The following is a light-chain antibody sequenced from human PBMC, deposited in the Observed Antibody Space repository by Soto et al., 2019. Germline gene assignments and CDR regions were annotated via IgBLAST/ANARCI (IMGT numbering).Light chain of an antibody. CDR3: QKYNSAPLT. V-gene: IGKV1-27*01. Sequence: DIKMTQSPSSLSASVGDRVTITCRASQAISNYLAWYQQKPGKVPKLLIYAASTLPSEVPSRFSGSGSGTEFTLTISSLLSEDVATYYCQKYNSAPLTFGGGTKVDLK. J-gene: IGKJ3*01. CDR2: AAS. CDR1: QAISNY.